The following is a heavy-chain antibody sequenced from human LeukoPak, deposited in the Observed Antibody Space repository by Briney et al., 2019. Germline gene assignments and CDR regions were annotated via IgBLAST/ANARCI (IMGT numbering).Heavy chain of an antibody. Sequence: SETLSLTCAVYGGSFNDYYWSWIRQPPGKGLEWIGEINHSGSTNYNPSLKSRVTISVDTSKSQFSLKVTSVTAADTAVYYCARRYGSGSYYNWFDPWGRGTLVTVSS. V-gene: IGHV4-34*01. CDR3: ARRYGSGSYYNWFDP. CDR2: INHSGST. D-gene: IGHD3-10*01. J-gene: IGHJ5*02. CDR1: GGSFNDYY.